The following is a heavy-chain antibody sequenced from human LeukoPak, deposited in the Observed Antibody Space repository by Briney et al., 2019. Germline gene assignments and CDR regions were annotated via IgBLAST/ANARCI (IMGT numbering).Heavy chain of an antibody. D-gene: IGHD5-18*01. CDR2: INPSGGNT. CDR1: GYTFTNFY. CDR3: VTGQNTAMARNRFDY. Sequence: ASVKVSCKTSGYTFTNFYMHWVRQAPGQGLEWMGIINPSGGNTGYAQKFQGRVTMTRDTSTSTAYMELSSLRSEDTAVYYCVTGQNTAMARNRFDYWGQGTPVTVSS. J-gene: IGHJ4*02. V-gene: IGHV1-46*01.